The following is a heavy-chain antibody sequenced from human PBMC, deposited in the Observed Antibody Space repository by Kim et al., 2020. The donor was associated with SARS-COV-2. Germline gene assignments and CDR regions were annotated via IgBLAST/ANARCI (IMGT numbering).Heavy chain of an antibody. V-gene: IGHV3-9*01. J-gene: IGHJ4*02. Sequence: GYADSVKGRFTISRDNAKNSLYLQMNSLRAEDTALYYCAKGFSSSWYFDYWGQGTLVTVSS. CDR3: AKGFSSSWYFDY. D-gene: IGHD6-13*01.